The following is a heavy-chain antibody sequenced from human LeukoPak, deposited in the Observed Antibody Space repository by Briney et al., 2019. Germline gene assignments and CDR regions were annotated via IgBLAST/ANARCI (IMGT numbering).Heavy chain of an antibody. CDR3: ARYLRGSGNFDY. Sequence: PSETLSLTCTVSGGSISSYYWSWIRQPPGKGLEWIGYIYYSGSTNYNPSLKSRVTISVDTSKNQFSLKLSSVTAADTAVYYCARYLRGSGNFDYWGQGTLVTVSS. D-gene: IGHD3-10*01. CDR1: GGSISSYY. CDR2: IYYSGST. V-gene: IGHV4-59*12. J-gene: IGHJ4*02.